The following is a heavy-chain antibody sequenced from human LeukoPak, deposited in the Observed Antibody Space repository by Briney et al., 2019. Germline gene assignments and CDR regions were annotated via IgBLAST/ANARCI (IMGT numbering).Heavy chain of an antibody. V-gene: IGHV4-59*08. CDR1: GGSLNSYY. CDR3: ARHVRASGSGSYAFDI. Sequence: PSETLSLTCTVSGGSLNSYYWTWIRQPPGKGLEWIGYIYSSGSTNYNPSLKSRVTISLDTSKNQFSLKLNSVTAADTAVYYCARHVRASGSGSYAFDIWGQGTMVTVSS. J-gene: IGHJ3*02. CDR2: IYSSGST. D-gene: IGHD3-10*01.